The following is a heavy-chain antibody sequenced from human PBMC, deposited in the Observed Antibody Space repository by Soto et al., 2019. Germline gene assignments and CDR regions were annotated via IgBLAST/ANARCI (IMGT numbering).Heavy chain of an antibody. CDR3: ASPLWRDDYNWGYFDL. D-gene: IGHD4-4*01. CDR2: ISYDGSNK. Sequence: QVPLVESGGGVVQPGRSLRLSCAASGFTFSSYAMHWVRQAPGKGLEWVAVISYDGSNKYYTDSVKGRCTISRDNSKSTLYLQMNSLRAEDTAVYYCASPLWRDDYNWGYFDLWGRGTLVTVSS. CDR1: GFTFSSYA. J-gene: IGHJ2*01. V-gene: IGHV3-30-3*01.